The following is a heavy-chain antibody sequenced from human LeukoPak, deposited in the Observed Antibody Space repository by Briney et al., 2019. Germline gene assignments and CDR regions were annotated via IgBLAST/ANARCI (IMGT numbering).Heavy chain of an antibody. J-gene: IGHJ5*02. D-gene: IGHD6-19*01. V-gene: IGHV4-34*01. CDR1: GGSFSGYY. CDR2: INHSGST. CDR3: ARDKNADSSGWYDWFDP. Sequence: SETLSLTCAVYGGSFSGYYWSWIRQPPGKGLEWIGEINHSGSTNYNPSLKSRVTISVDTSKNQFSLKLSSVTAADTAVYYCARDKNADSSGWYDWFDPWGQGTLVTVSS.